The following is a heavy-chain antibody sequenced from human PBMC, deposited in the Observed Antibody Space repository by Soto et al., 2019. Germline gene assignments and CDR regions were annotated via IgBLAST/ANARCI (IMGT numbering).Heavy chain of an antibody. Sequence: SETLSLTCAISGDSVSSNSAAWNWIRQSPSRGLEWLGRTYYRSKWYNDYAVSVKSRITINPDTSKNQFSLQLNSVTPEDTAVYYCARDIRSSWYWLDLWCQGPVVTVSS. J-gene: IGHJ5*02. V-gene: IGHV6-1*01. D-gene: IGHD6-13*01. CDR1: GDSVSSNSAA. CDR2: TYYRSKWYN. CDR3: ARDIRSSWYWLDL.